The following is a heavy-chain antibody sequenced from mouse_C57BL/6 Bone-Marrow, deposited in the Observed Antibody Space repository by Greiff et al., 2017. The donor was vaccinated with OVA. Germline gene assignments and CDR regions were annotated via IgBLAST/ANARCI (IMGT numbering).Heavy chain of an antibody. V-gene: IGHV1-26*01. J-gene: IGHJ4*01. CDR2: INPNNGGT. CDR1: GYTFTDYY. CDR3: ARSRTPAMDY. Sequence: VQLKQSGPELVKPGASVKISCKASGYTFTDYYMNWVKQSHGKSLEWIGDINPNNGGTSYNQKFKGKATLTVDKSSSTAYMELRSLTSEDSAVYYCARSRTPAMDYWGQGTSVTVSS.